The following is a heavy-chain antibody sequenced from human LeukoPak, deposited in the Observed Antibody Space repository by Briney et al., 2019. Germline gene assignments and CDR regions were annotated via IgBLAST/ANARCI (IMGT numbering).Heavy chain of an antibody. CDR1: GFTFSSYW. D-gene: IGHD6-19*01. CDR2: IKQDGSEK. Sequence: GGSLRLSCAASGFTFSSYWMSWVRQAPGKGLEWVANIKQDGSEKYYVDSAKGRFTISRDNAKSSLYLQMNSLRAEDTAVYYCARDHFAVAGNLDYWGQGTLVTVSS. V-gene: IGHV3-7*01. J-gene: IGHJ4*02. CDR3: ARDHFAVAGNLDY.